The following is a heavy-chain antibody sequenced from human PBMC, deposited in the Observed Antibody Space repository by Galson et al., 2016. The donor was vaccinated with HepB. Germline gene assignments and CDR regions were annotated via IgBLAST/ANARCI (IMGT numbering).Heavy chain of an antibody. CDR3: TRDQVGTSWNVYDA. D-gene: IGHD1-14*01. CDR2: IYYDGGKK. Sequence: SLRLSCAASGFTFSGHGMHWVRQAPGKGPEWVAIIYYDGGKKYYADSVKGRFTISRDNFKNMLYLQMNSLRPEDTAVYYCTRDQVGTSWNVYDAWGQGTMVTVSS. CDR1: GFTFSGHG. J-gene: IGHJ3*01. V-gene: IGHV3-33*01.